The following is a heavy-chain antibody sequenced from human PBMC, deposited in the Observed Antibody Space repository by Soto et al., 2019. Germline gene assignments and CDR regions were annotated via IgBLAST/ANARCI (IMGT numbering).Heavy chain of an antibody. V-gene: IGHV5-10-1*01. Sequence: EVQLVQSGAEVKKPGESLRISCNASGYSFTSYWISWVRQMPGKGLEWMGRVDPSDSYTNYSPSFQGHVTVSADKSISTAYLQWSSLKASDSAMYYCARLGFGVLYGMDVWGQGTTVTVSS. CDR3: ARLGFGVLYGMDV. CDR2: VDPSDSYT. CDR1: GYSFTSYW. J-gene: IGHJ6*02. D-gene: IGHD3-10*01.